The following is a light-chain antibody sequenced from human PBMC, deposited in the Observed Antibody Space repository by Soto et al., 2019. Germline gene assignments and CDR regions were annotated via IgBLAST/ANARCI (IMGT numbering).Light chain of an antibody. CDR1: QSVLYSSNNKNY. CDR2: WAS. CDR3: QQYYSTPWT. Sequence: DIVMTQSPDSLPVSLGERATINCKSSQSVLYSSNNKNYLAWYQQKAGQPPKLLIYWASTRESGVPDRFSGSGSGTDFTLTISSLQAEDLAVYYCQQYYSTPWTFGQGTKVEI. V-gene: IGKV4-1*01. J-gene: IGKJ1*01.